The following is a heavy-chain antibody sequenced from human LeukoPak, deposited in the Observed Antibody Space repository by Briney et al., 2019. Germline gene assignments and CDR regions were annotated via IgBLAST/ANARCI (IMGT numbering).Heavy chain of an antibody. CDR1: GGTFSSYA. Sequence: SVKVSCKASGGTFSSYAISWVRQAPGQGLEWMGGIIPIFGTANYAQKFQGRVTITADKSTSTAYMELSSLRSEDTAVYCCAREWFGEFIGGYYFDYWGQGTLVTVSS. D-gene: IGHD3-10*01. V-gene: IGHV1-69*06. CDR3: AREWFGEFIGGYYFDY. CDR2: IIPIFGTA. J-gene: IGHJ4*02.